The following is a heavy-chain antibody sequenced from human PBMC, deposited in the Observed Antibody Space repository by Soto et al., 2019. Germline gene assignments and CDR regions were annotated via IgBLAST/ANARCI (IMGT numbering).Heavy chain of an antibody. J-gene: IGHJ6*02. V-gene: IGHV3-30*18. CDR2: ISYDGSNK. CDR3: AKGHYGDYSYYYYGMDV. CDR1: GFTFSSYG. D-gene: IGHD4-17*01. Sequence: GGSLRLSCAASGFTFSSYGMHWVRQAPGKGLEWVAVISYDGSNKYYADSVKGRFTISRDNSKNTLYLQMNSLRAEDTAVYYCAKGHYGDYSYYYYGMDVWGQGTTVTVSS.